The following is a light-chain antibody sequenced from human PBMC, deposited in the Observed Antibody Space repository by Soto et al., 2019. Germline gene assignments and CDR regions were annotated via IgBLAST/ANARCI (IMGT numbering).Light chain of an antibody. CDR1: QTISSSY. V-gene: IGKV3-20*01. CDR3: QQYGSSPTWT. J-gene: IGKJ1*01. Sequence: EIGLTQSPGTLSLSPGERATLSCRASQTISSSYLAWYQQKPGQAPRLLIYAASTRATDIPDRFSGSGSGTDFTLTISRLEPEDSAVYYCQQYGSSPTWTFGQGTKVDIK. CDR2: AAS.